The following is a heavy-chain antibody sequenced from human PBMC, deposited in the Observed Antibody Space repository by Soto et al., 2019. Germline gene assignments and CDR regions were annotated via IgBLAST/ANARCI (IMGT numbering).Heavy chain of an antibody. J-gene: IGHJ5*02. V-gene: IGHV1-46*03. CDR1: GYTFTSYY. Sequence: ASVKVSCKASGYTFTSYYMHWVRQAPGQGLEWMGIINPSGGSTSYAQKFQGRVTMTRDTSTSTVYMELSSLRPEDTAVYYCARDPRWTIFGVVNWFDPWGQGTLVTVSS. CDR2: INPSGGST. CDR3: ARDPRWTIFGVVNWFDP. D-gene: IGHD3-3*01.